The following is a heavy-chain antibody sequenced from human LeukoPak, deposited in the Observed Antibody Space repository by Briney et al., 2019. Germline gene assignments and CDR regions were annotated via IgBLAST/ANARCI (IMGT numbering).Heavy chain of an antibody. CDR2: INHNGNVN. CDR3: ARAGIVVVPAAISEVGLWFDP. V-gene: IGHV3-7*03. J-gene: IGHJ5*02. Sequence: GGSLRLSCAASGFTFSSYWMNWARQAPGKGLEWVASINHNGNVNYYVDSVKGRFSISRDNTKGSLFLQLNSLRAEDTAVYYCARAGIVVVPAAISEVGLWFDPWGQGTLVTVSS. D-gene: IGHD2-2*01. CDR1: GFTFSSYW.